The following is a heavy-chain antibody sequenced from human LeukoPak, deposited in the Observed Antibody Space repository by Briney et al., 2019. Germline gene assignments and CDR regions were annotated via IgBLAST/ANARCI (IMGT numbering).Heavy chain of an antibody. V-gene: IGHV1-46*01. CDR3: ARDSPEHRGYYYYYMDV. Sequence: GASVKVSCKASGYPFTSYYMHWVRQAPGQGLEWMGIINPSGGSTSYAQKFQGRVTMTRDMSTSTVYMELSSLRSEDTAVYYCARDSPEHRGYYYYYMDVWGKGTTVTVSS. CDR1: GYPFTSYY. D-gene: IGHD2-21*01. CDR2: INPSGGST. J-gene: IGHJ6*03.